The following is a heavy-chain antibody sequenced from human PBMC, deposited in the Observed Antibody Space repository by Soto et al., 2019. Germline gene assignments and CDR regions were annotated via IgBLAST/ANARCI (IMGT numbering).Heavy chain of an antibody. D-gene: IGHD3-10*01. Sequence: SETLSLTCAVYGGSFSGYYWSWIRQPPGKGLEWIGEINHSGSTNYNPSLKSRVTISVDTSKNQFSLKLSSVTAADTAVYYCARGGWVLLWFGESPFGYWGQGTLVTVSS. V-gene: IGHV4-34*01. CDR2: INHSGST. CDR3: ARGGWVLLWFGESPFGY. J-gene: IGHJ4*02. CDR1: GGSFSGYY.